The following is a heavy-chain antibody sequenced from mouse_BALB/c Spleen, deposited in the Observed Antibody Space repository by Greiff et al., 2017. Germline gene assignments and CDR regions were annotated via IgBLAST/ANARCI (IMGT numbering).Heavy chain of an antibody. CDR3: ARNYDGYYVTFAY. D-gene: IGHD2-3*01. Sequence: QVQLQQSGAELVRPGVSVKISCKGSGYTFTDYAMHWVKQSHAKSLEWIGVISTYYGDASYNQKFKGKATMTVDKSSSTAYMELARLTSEDSAIYYCARNYDGYYVTFAYWGQGTLVTVSA. CDR2: ISTYYGDA. CDR1: GYTFTDYA. V-gene: IGHV1S137*01. J-gene: IGHJ3*01.